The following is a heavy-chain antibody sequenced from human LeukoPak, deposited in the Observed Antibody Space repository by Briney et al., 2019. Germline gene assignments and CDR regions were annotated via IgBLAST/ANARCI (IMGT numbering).Heavy chain of an antibody. J-gene: IGHJ5*02. V-gene: IGHV3-23*01. CDR1: GFTFSSYA. Sequence: QPGGSLRLSCAASGFTFSSYAMSWDRQAPGKGLEWVSAISGSGGSTYYADSVKGRFTISRDNSKNTLYLQMNSLRAEDTAVYYCAKDRGYNWNDLANWFDPWGQGTLVTVSS. D-gene: IGHD1-1*01. CDR2: ISGSGGST. CDR3: AKDRGYNWNDLANWFDP.